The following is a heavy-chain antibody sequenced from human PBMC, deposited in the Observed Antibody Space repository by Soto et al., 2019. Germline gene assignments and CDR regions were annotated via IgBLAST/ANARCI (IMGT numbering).Heavy chain of an antibody. CDR2: INAGNGNR. J-gene: IGHJ2*01. V-gene: IGHV1-3*01. CDR3: ARGGPEVGYFDL. D-gene: IGHD2-15*01. Sequence: QVQLVQSGAEVKKPGASVKVSCKASGYTFTSYAMHWVRQAPGQRLEWMGWINAGNGNRKYSQKFPGRVPLNRDTPASTAYMELSSLRSEDTAVYYCARGGPEVGYFDLWGRGTLVTVSS. CDR1: GYTFTSYA.